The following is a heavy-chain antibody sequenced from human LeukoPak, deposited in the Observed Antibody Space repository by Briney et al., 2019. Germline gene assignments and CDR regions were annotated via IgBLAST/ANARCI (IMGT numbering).Heavy chain of an antibody. V-gene: IGHV3-66*01. CDR1: GFTVSSNY. Sequence: GGSLRLSCAASGFTVSSNYMSWVRQAPGKGLEWVSVIYSGGSTYYADSVKGRFTISRDNSKNTLYLQMNSLRAEDTAVYYCARRGYDSGSSYKDFDYWGQGTLVTVSS. CDR3: ARRGYDSGSSYKDFDY. J-gene: IGHJ4*02. CDR2: IYSGGST. D-gene: IGHD3-10*01.